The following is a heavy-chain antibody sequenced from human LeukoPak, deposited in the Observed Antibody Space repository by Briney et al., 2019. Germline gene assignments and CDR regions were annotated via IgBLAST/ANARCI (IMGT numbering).Heavy chain of an antibody. CDR3: AKGWGTYSSGWYLFGY. V-gene: IGHV3-NL1*01. D-gene: IGHD6-19*01. J-gene: IGHJ4*02. Sequence: GRSLRLSCAASGFTFSSYGMHWVRQAPGKGLEWVSVIYSGGSIHYADSVKGRFTISRDNSKNTLYLQMDTLRAADTAVYYCAKGWGTYSSGWYLFGYWGQGALVTVSS. CDR2: IYSGGSI. CDR1: GFTFSSYG.